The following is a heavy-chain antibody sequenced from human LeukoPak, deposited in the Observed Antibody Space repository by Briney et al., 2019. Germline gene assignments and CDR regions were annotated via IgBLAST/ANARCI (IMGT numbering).Heavy chain of an antibody. CDR1: GFTFSSYG. CDR3: ARERVAALTRRRPHWFDP. J-gene: IGHJ5*02. Sequence: QPGRSLRLSCAASGFTFSSYGMHWVRQAPGKGLEWVAVIWYDGSNKYYADSVKGRFTISRDNSKNTLYLQMNSLRAEDTAVYYCARERVAALTRRRPHWFDPWSQGTLVTVSS. CDR2: IWYDGSNK. D-gene: IGHD6-6*01. V-gene: IGHV3-33*01.